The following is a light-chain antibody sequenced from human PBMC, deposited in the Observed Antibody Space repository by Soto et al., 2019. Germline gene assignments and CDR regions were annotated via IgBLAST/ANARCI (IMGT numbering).Light chain of an antibody. CDR3: SSYTSSSTPHYV. CDR2: EVS. J-gene: IGLJ1*01. Sequence: LTQPASLSGSPGQSITISCTGTSSDVGGYNYVSWYQQHPGKAPKLMIYEVSNRPSGVSNRFSGYKSGNTASLTISGIQAEDDADYYCSSYTSSSTPHYVFGTGTKVTVL. V-gene: IGLV2-14*01. CDR1: SSDVGGYNY.